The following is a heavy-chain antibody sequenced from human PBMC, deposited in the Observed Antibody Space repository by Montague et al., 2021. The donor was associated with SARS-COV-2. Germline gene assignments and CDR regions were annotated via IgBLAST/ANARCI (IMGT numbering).Heavy chain of an antibody. CDR1: GFSLSTSGMC. V-gene: IGHV2-70*01. CDR2: IDWDDDK. J-gene: IGHJ4*02. D-gene: IGHD3-9*01. Sequence: PALVKPTQTLTLTCTFSGFSLSTSGMCVSWIRQPPAKALEWLALIDWDDDKYYSTSLKTRLTISKDTSKNQVVLTMTNMDPVDTATYYCARVRDYDILTGSYPGLDYWGQGTLVTVSS. CDR3: ARVRDYDILTGSYPGLDY.